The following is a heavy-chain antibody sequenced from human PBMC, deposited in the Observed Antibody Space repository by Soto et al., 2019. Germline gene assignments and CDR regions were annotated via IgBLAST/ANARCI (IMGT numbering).Heavy chain of an antibody. Sequence: SETLSLTCTVSGDSISSSSYYWDWIRQPPGKGLEWIGSIYYSGSTYYNPSLKSRVTISVDTSKNQFSLKLSSVTAADTAVYYCARASNKRGYSYGPDYWGQGTQVTVSS. CDR2: IYYSGST. V-gene: IGHV4-39*07. D-gene: IGHD5-18*01. CDR3: ARASNKRGYSYGPDY. J-gene: IGHJ4*02. CDR1: GDSISSSSYY.